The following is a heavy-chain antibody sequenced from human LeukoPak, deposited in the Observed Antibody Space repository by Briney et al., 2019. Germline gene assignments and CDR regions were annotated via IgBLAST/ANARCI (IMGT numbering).Heavy chain of an antibody. CDR2: ISYDGSNK. CDR3: ARDVPGDYVMGSFNYYYYGMDV. CDR1: GFTFSSYA. D-gene: IGHD4-17*01. J-gene: IGHJ6*02. V-gene: IGHV3-30*04. Sequence: GGSLRLSCAASGFTFSSYAMHWVRQAPGKGLEWVAVISYDGSNKYYADSVKGRFTISRDNSKNTLYLQMNSLRAEDTAVYYCARDVPGDYVMGSFNYYYYGMDVWGQGTTVTVSS.